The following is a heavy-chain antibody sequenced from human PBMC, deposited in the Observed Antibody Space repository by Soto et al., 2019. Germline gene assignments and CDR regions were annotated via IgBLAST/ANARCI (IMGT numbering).Heavy chain of an antibody. CDR1: GFSFSSYT. V-gene: IGHV3-21*01. D-gene: IGHD2-15*01. CDR3: ARAHEVAWFDS. J-gene: IGHJ5*01. Sequence: PGGSLRLSCAASGFSFSSYTMNWFRQAPGKGLQWVSSITNRGTHTYSADSVKGRFTISRDNDKNSLYLQMNNLRAEDTAIYFCARAHEVAWFDSWGLGTLVTVSS. CDR2: ITNRGTHT.